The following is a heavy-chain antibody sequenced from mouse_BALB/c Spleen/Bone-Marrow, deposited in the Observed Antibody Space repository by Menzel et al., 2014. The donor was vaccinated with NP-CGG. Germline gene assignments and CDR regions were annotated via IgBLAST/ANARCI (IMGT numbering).Heavy chain of an antibody. V-gene: IGHV3-6*02. CDR2: ISYDGTN. CDR3: ARVSYRYNWYFDV. J-gene: IGHJ1*01. Sequence: ESGPGLVKPSQSLSLTCSVTGYSIXSGYFWNWIRQFPGNKLEWMGYISYDGTNNYNPSLKNRISITRDTSKNHFFLKLNSVTTEDTATYYCARVSYRYNWYFDVWGAGTTVTVSS. D-gene: IGHD2-14*01. CDR1: GYSIXSGYF.